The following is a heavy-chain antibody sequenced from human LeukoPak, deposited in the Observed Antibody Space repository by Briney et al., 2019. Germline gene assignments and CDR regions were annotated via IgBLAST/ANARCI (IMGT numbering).Heavy chain of an antibody. J-gene: IGHJ5*02. CDR1: EFTFSSYD. V-gene: IGHV3-13*01. CDR3: ARGHGSYGPNWFDP. D-gene: IGHD5-18*01. Sequence: GGSLRLSCAASEFTFSSYDMHWVRQATGKGLEWVSAIGTAGDTYHPGSVKGRFTISRENAKNSLYLQMNSLRAGDTAVYYRARGHGSYGPNWFDPWGQGTLVTVSS. CDR2: IGTAGDT.